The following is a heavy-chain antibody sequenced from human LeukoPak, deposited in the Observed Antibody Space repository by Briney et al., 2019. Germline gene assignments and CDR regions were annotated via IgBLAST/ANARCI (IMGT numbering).Heavy chain of an antibody. CDR1: GGSISSGGYY. CDR2: IYNSGST. D-gene: IGHD6-13*01. J-gene: IGHJ3*02. Sequence: SETLSLTCTVSGGSISSGGYYWSWIRQHPGKGLAWIGYIYNSGSTYYNPSLKSRVTISVDTSKNQFSLKLSSVTAADTAVYYCAMFSSSWINAFDIWGQGTMVTVSS. CDR3: AMFSSSWINAFDI. V-gene: IGHV4-31*03.